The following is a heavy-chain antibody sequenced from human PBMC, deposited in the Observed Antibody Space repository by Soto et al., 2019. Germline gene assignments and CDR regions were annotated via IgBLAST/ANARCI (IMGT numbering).Heavy chain of an antibody. CDR1: GFTFSSYG. J-gene: IGHJ2*01. CDR3: AKILAEQYSGYDHPGRHYWYFDL. Sequence: QVQLVESGGGVVQPGRSLRLSCAASGFTFSSYGMHWVRQAPGKGLEWVAVISYDGSNKYYADSVKGRFTISRDNSKNTLYLQMNGLRAEDTAVYYCAKILAEQYSGYDHPGRHYWYFDLWGRGTLVTVSS. CDR2: ISYDGSNK. V-gene: IGHV3-30*18. D-gene: IGHD5-12*01.